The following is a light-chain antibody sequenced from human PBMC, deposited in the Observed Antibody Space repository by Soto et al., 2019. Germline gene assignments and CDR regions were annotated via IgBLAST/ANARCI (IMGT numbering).Light chain of an antibody. CDR2: DAS. V-gene: IGKV3-20*01. J-gene: IGKJ1*01. Sequence: EIVLTQSPGTLSLSPGERATLSCRASQSISSNNLDWYQQKPGQAPRLLIYDASRRAAGIPDRFSGSGSGTDFTLTISRLEAEDFAVYYCHHYANSLWTFGQGTKVEIK. CDR1: QSISSNN. CDR3: HHYANSLWT.